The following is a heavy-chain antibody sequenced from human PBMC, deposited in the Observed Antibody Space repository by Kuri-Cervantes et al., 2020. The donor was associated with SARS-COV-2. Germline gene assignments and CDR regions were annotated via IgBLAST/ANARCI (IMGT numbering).Heavy chain of an antibody. V-gene: IGHV3-30*01. CDR1: GFTFSSYA. J-gene: IGHJ4*02. CDR3: ARGASLTTVTQFDY. D-gene: IGHD4-17*01. Sequence: GGSLRLSCAASGFTFSSYAMHWVRQAPGKGLEWVAVISYDGSNKYYADSVKGRFTVSRDNSKNTLYLQMNSLRAEDTAVYYCARGASLTTVTQFDYWGQGTLVTVSS. CDR2: ISYDGSNK.